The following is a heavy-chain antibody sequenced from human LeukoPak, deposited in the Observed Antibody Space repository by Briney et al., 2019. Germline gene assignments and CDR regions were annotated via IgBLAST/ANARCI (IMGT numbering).Heavy chain of an antibody. J-gene: IGHJ3*01. CDR2: ISANYGNT. Sequence: GASVKVSCKASGYTFTTHGINWVRQTPGQGLEWMGWISANYGNTNYAQKFQGRVTVTTDTSTTTAYMELRSLRSDDTAVYYCARGFNTFDGFDLWGQGTMVTVSS. V-gene: IGHV1-18*01. D-gene: IGHD3-16*01. CDR3: ARGFNTFDGFDL. CDR1: GYTFTTHG.